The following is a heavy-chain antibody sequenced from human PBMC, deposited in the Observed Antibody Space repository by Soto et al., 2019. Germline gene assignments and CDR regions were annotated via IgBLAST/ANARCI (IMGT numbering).Heavy chain of an antibody. V-gene: IGHV3-33*01. CDR1: GFTFSSYG. CDR3: ARGTPITFGGPERYYFDY. J-gene: IGHJ4*02. CDR2: IWYDGSNK. D-gene: IGHD3-16*01. Sequence: PGGSLRLSCAASGFTFSSYGMHWVRQAPGKGLEWVAVIWYDGSNKYYADSVKGRFTISRDNSKNTLYLQMNSLRAEDTAVYYCARGTPITFGGPERYYFDYWGQGTLVTVSS.